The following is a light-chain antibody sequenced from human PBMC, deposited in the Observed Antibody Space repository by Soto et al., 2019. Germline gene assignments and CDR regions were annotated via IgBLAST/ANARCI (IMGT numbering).Light chain of an antibody. Sequence: TKSPATLSASVGDRVTITCRASQGISNYLGWYQQKPGKAPKLLIYAATSLQSGVPSRFSGRRSGTDFTLTVSGLQLEDFATYYCQQSYRRVPFGQGTKADIK. CDR3: QQSYRRVP. V-gene: IGKV1-39*01. CDR2: AAT. J-gene: IGKJ1*01. CDR1: QGISNY.